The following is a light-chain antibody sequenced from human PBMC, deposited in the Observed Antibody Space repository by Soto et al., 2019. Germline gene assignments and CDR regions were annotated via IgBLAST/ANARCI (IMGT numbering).Light chain of an antibody. J-gene: IGKJ4*01. CDR1: QSISRH. CDR3: QQTYSTPLT. V-gene: IGKV1-39*01. Sequence: IQVTQSPESLSASVGDRVTITCRASQSISRHLNWYQQKPGKAPKLLINIASSLQSGVPSRFSGSGSGTDFTLTISNVQPEDFATYYCQQTYSTPLTFGGGTKV. CDR2: IAS.